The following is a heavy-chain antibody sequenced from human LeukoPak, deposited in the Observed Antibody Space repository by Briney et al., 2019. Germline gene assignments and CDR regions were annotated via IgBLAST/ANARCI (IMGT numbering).Heavy chain of an antibody. J-gene: IGHJ4*02. CDR2: INAGNGKT. CDR3: ARGRWTSHLHSYYLDY. D-gene: IGHD2-15*01. V-gene: IGHV1-3*01. CDR1: GFTFTDYA. Sequence: ASVKVSCKAPGFTFTDYAIHWVRQAPGQRLEWMGWINAGNGKTQYSQNFQGRVTITRDTTASTAYMDLSSLRSEDTAVYYCARGRWTSHLHSYYLDYWGQGTLVTVSS.